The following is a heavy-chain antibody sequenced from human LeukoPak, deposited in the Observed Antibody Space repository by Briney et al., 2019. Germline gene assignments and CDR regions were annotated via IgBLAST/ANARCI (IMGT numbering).Heavy chain of an antibody. CDR1: GGSISSGGYS. Sequence: SETLSLTCAVSGGSISSGGYSWSWIRQPPGKGLEWIGYIYYSGSTYYNPSLTSRVTISVDTSKNQFSLKLSSVTAADTAVYYCARTLRDYYYMDVWGKGTTVTVSS. J-gene: IGHJ6*03. V-gene: IGHV4-30-4*07. CDR3: ARTLRDYYYMDV. CDR2: IYYSGST. D-gene: IGHD4-17*01.